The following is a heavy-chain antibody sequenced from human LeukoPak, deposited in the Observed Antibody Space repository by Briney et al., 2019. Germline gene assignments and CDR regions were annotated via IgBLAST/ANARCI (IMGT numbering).Heavy chain of an antibody. D-gene: IGHD3-9*01. CDR2: IYSGGST. CDR1: GFTVSSNY. CDR3: TRDLMDYDVSTGLHHYYMDV. V-gene: IGHV3-66*01. J-gene: IGHJ6*02. Sequence: GGSLRLSCAASGFTVSSNYMSWVRQAPGKGLDWVSVIYSGGSTYYADSVKGRFTISRDNSKNTLYLQMNTLRVEDTAVYYCTRDLMDYDVSTGLHHYYMDVWGQGTTVTVSS.